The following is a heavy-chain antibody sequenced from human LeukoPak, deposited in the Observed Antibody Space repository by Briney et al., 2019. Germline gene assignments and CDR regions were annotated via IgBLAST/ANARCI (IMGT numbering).Heavy chain of an antibody. Sequence: GGSLRLFCAASGFTVSSNYMSWVRQAPGKGLEWVSVIYSGGSTYYADSVKGRFTISRDNSKNTLYLQMNSLRAEDTAVYYCASYGDYQFAYWGQGTLVTVSS. CDR3: ASYGDYQFAY. CDR1: GFTVSSNY. V-gene: IGHV3-53*01. J-gene: IGHJ4*02. CDR2: IYSGGST. D-gene: IGHD4-17*01.